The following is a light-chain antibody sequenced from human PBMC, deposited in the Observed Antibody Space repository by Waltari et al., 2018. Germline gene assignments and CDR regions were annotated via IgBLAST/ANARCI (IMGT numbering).Light chain of an antibody. CDR3: SSYTSSSTVV. Sequence: QSALTQPPSVSGSPGQPITISCTATSSDCGSDNSVSWYQQHPGKAPKLMIYEVSNRPSGVSNRFSGSKSGNTASLTISGLQAEDEADYYCSSYTSSSTVVFGGGTKLTVL. CDR2: EVS. V-gene: IGLV2-14*01. J-gene: IGLJ2*01. CDR1: SSDCGSDNS.